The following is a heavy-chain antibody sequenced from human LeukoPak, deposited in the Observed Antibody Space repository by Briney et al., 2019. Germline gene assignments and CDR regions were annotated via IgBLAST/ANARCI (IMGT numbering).Heavy chain of an antibody. CDR3: ARDEGPEQLLSGY. J-gene: IGHJ4*02. CDR2: INFNSGGT. D-gene: IGHD1-14*01. CDR1: GYTFTGYY. V-gene: IGHV1-2*02. Sequence: ASVKVSCKASGYTFTGYYVYWVRQAPGQGLEWLAWINFNSGGTKYAQNFQGRVTLTRDTSISTAYMELRSLRSDDTAVYYCARDEGPEQLLSGYWGQGTLVTVSS.